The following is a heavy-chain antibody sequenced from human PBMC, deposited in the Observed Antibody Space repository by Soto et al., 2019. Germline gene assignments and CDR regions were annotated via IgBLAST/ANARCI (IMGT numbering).Heavy chain of an antibody. CDR2: ISGSGGGT. J-gene: IGHJ6*03. Sequence: EVQLLESGGDLVQPGGSLRLSCEASGFTFSTYAMSWVRQAPGKGLEWVSSISGSGGGTYYADSVKGRFTISRDNSKNTLSLQMISLRAEDTAAYYCARLRYSSSAYYMDVWGKGTTVTVSS. CDR1: GFTFSTYA. D-gene: IGHD6-6*01. V-gene: IGHV3-23*01. CDR3: ARLRYSSSAYYMDV.